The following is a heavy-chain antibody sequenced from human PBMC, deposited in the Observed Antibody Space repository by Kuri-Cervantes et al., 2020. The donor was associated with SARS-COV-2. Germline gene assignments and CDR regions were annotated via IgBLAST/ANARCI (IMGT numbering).Heavy chain of an antibody. V-gene: IGHV1-2*04. Sequence: ASVKVSCKASGYTFSDYSNYYMYWVRQAPGQGLEWMGWINPNSGGTNYAQNFQGWVTMTRDTSISTAYMELSRLRSDDTAVYYCARGMVRGITQYYYYAMDVWGQGTTVTVSS. D-gene: IGHD3-10*01. CDR1: GYTFSDYSNYY. CDR3: ARGMVRGITQYYYYAMDV. J-gene: IGHJ6*02. CDR2: INPNSGGT.